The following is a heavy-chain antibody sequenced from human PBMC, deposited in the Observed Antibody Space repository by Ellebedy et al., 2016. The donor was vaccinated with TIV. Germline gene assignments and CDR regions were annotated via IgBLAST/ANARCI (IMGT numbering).Heavy chain of an antibody. V-gene: IGHV3-33*01. CDR2: IWYDGSLT. D-gene: IGHD3-10*01. CDR1: GFNFSNSV. Sequence: GESLKISCAASGFNFSNSVMHWVRQAPGRGLEWITFIWYDGSLTDYVDSVKGRFSVSRDNSKNTLSLQMDSLRAEDSATYFCVRDKYYSGSGNFPGNWGQGTRVTVSS. J-gene: IGHJ4*02. CDR3: VRDKYYSGSGNFPGN.